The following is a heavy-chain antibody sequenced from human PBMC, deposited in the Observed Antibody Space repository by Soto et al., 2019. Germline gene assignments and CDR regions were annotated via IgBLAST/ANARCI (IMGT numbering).Heavy chain of an antibody. CDR3: ARDVRIVVVPAAIGSRLRQPTKTTDV. CDR2: IWYDGSNK. D-gene: IGHD2-2*01. CDR1: GFTFSSYG. V-gene: IGHV3-33*01. Sequence: PGGSLRLSCAASGFTFSSYGMHWVRQAPGKGLEWVAVIWYDGSNKYYADSVKGRFTISRDNSKNTLYLQMNSLRAEDTAVYYCARDVRIVVVPAAIGSRLRQPTKTTDVWGKGPTVTVSS. J-gene: IGHJ6*04.